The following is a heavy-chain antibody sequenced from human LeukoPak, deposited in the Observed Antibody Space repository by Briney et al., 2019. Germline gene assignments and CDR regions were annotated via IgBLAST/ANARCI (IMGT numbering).Heavy chain of an antibody. CDR2: ISAYNGNT. CDR3: ARDSVPYSIPAGRWFDP. J-gene: IGHJ5*02. D-gene: IGHD6-13*01. Sequence: GSSVKVSCKASGYTFTSYGISWVRQAPGQGLEWMGWISAYNGNTNYAQKLQGRVTMTTDTSTSTAYMELRSLRSDDTAVYYCARDSVPYSIPAGRWFDPWGQGTLVTVSS. V-gene: IGHV1-18*01. CDR1: GYTFTSYG.